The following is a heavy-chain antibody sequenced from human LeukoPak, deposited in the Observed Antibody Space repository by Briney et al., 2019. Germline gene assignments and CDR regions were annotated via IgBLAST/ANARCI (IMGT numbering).Heavy chain of an antibody. CDR3: AKDCRAPATAIN. V-gene: IGHV3-23*01. D-gene: IGHD2-2*01. J-gene: IGHJ4*02. Sequence: PGGSLRLSCAASGFTFSSYGMSWVRQAPGKGLEWVSGISGGGGSTYYADSVKGRFTISRDNSKNTLYLQMNSLRAEDTAVYYCAKDCRAPATAINWGQGTLVTVSS. CDR1: GFTFSSYG. CDR2: ISGGGGST.